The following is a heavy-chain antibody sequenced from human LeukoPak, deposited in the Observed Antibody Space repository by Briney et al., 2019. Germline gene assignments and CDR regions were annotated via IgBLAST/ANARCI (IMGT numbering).Heavy chain of an antibody. CDR3: ARRLGSGTYYIFADY. V-gene: IGHV1-18*01. J-gene: IGHJ4*02. CDR2: VSTYNGHT. CDR1: GYTFTNSG. Sequence: ASVKVSCKASGYTFTNSGITWVRQAPGQGLEWMGWVSTYNGHTHYAQKFHDRVTMTIDTSASTVYMELRSLRSDDTAWYYCARRLGSGTYYIFADYWDQGTLVTVSS. D-gene: IGHD3-10*01.